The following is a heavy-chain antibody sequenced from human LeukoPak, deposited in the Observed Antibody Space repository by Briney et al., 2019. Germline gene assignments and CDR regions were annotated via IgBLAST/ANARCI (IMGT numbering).Heavy chain of an antibody. CDR3: ARGLTLFTLFDY. V-gene: IGHV4-34*01. J-gene: IGHJ4*02. Sequence: SETLSLTCAVYGGSFSGYYWSWIRQPPGKGLEWIGEINHSGSTNYNPSLKSRVTISVDTSKNQFSLKLSSVTAADTAVYYCARGLTLFTLFDYWGQGTLVTVSS. CDR2: INHSGST. CDR1: GGSFSGYY.